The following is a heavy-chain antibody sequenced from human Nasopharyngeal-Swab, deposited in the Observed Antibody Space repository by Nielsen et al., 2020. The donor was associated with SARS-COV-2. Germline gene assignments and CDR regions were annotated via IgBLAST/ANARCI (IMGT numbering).Heavy chain of an antibody. V-gene: IGHV3-9*01. D-gene: IGHD6-19*01. CDR1: GFTFDDYG. CDR3: ARETAVAGDYYCDY. CDR2: ISWDGLTI. J-gene: IGHJ4*02. Sequence: SLKISCAASGFTFDDYGMHWVRQAPGKGLEWVSGISWDGLTIGYADSVKGRFTISRDNAKNSLYLQMNSLRVEDTAVYYCARETAVAGDYYCDYWGQGTLVAVSS.